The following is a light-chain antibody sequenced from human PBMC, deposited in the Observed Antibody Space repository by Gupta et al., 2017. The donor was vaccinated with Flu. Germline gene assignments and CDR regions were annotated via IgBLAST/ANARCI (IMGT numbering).Light chain of an antibody. CDR3: QQSYSTPCT. J-gene: IGKJ1*01. Sequence: DIQMTQSPSSLSASVGDRVTIICRASQSIGRYLNWYRQKPGEAPKLLIYAASSLQSGVPSRYSGSGSGTDFTLTISSLQPEDFATYYCQQSYSTPCTFGQGTRVEI. V-gene: IGKV1-39*01. CDR2: AAS. CDR1: QSIGRY.